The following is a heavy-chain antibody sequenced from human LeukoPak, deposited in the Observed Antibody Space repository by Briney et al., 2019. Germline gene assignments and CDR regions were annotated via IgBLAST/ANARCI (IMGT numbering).Heavy chain of an antibody. Sequence: PGGSLRLTCAASGITFSRYGMHWVRQAPGKGLEWVTFIRYDGSIKYYADSVKGRFTMSRDNSKNTLFLQMNGLRAEDTAVYYCAKDGRDYFVSGSHYRGVPALDYWGQGTLVTVSS. CDR1: GITFSRYG. D-gene: IGHD3-10*01. CDR2: IRYDGSIK. CDR3: AKDGRDYFVSGSHYRGVPALDY. J-gene: IGHJ4*02. V-gene: IGHV3-30*02.